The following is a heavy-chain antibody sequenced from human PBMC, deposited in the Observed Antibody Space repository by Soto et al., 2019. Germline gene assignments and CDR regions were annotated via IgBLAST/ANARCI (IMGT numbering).Heavy chain of an antibody. V-gene: IGHV5-10-1*01. J-gene: IGHJ6*02. CDR1: GYSFTSYW. CDR2: IDPSDSYT. Sequence: GEPLKISCKGSGYSFTSYWISWVRQMPGKGLEWMGRIDPSDSYTNYSPSFQGHVTISADKSISTAYLQWSSLKASDTAMYYCARHGVVGATSGSYYYYGMDVWGQGTTVTVSS. D-gene: IGHD1-26*01. CDR3: ARHGVVGATSGSYYYYGMDV.